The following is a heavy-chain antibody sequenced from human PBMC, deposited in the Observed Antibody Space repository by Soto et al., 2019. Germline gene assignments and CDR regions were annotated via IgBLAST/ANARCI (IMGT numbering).Heavy chain of an antibody. CDR3: AISGHYYDSSWDY. CDR2: FDPEDGET. V-gene: IGHV1-24*01. CDR1: GYTLTELS. Sequence: ASVKVSCKVSGYTLTELSMHCVRQAPGKGLEWMGGFDPEDGETIYAQKFQGRVTMTEDTSTDTAYMELSSLRSEDTAVYYCAISGHYYDSSWDYWGQGTLVTVSS. D-gene: IGHD3-22*01. J-gene: IGHJ4*02.